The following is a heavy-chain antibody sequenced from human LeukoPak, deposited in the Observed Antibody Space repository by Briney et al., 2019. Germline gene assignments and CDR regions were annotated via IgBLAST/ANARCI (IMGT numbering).Heavy chain of an antibody. J-gene: IGHJ3*02. V-gene: IGHV4-59*08. CDR3: ASQSGYYSSFDI. Sequence: SETLSLTCTVSGGSISSYYWSWIRQPPGKGLEWIGYIYYSGSTNYNPSLKSRVTISVDTSKNQFSLKLSSVTAADTAVYYCASQSGYYSSFDIWGQGTMVTVSS. D-gene: IGHD3-22*01. CDR2: IYYSGST. CDR1: GGSISSYY.